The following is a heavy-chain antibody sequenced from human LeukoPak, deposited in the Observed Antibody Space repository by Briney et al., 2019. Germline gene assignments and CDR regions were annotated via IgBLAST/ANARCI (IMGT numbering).Heavy chain of an antibody. J-gene: IGHJ3*02. CDR3: AKGMTDGPLDAFDI. CDR2: ISCNSCSI. V-gene: IGHV3-9*01. Sequence: RSLRPSSAASGFAFAVYATHWVRQAPRKGLEWVSGISCNSCSIGYADSVKGRFTISRDNAKNSLYLQMNSLRAEDTALYYCAKGMTDGPLDAFDIWGQGTMATVSS. D-gene: IGHD3-10*01. CDR1: GFAFAVYA.